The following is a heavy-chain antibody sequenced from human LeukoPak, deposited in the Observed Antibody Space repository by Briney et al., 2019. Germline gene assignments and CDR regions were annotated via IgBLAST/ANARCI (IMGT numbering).Heavy chain of an antibody. J-gene: IGHJ6*03. Sequence: GAAVQVSRKASGGSFSSYAISWVGQAPGQGLEGVGGIITIFGTANNAQKIHGRVTITADESTSSAYMKLSSLRSEDTAVYYCASGDVICGSTSCYPGSGYYCYMDVWGKGTTVTVSS. CDR3: ASGDVICGSTSCYPGSGYYCYMDV. V-gene: IGHV1-69*13. CDR1: GGSFSSYA. CDR2: IITIFGTA. D-gene: IGHD2-2*01.